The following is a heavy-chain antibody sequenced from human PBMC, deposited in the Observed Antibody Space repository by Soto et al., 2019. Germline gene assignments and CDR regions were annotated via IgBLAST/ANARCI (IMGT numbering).Heavy chain of an antibody. CDR2: TYYRSKWYN. CDR3: ARDRWVLYSSSSEAFDI. Sequence: SQTLSLTCAISGDSVSSNSAAWNWIRQSPSRGLEWLGRTYYRSKWYNDYAVSVKSRITINPDTSKNQFSLQLNSVTPEDTAVYYCARDRWVLYSSSSEAFDIWGQGTMVTVSS. CDR1: GDSVSSNSAA. V-gene: IGHV6-1*01. D-gene: IGHD6-6*01. J-gene: IGHJ3*02.